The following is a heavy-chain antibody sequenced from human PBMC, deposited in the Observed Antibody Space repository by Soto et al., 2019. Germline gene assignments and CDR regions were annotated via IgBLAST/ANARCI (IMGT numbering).Heavy chain of an antibody. CDR1: GGAFSSYA. J-gene: IGHJ3*02. CDR2: IIPIFGTA. D-gene: IGHD3-3*01. V-gene: IGHV1-69*13. Sequence: SVKVSCKASGGAFSSYAISWVRQAPGQGLEWMGGIIPIFGTANYAQKFQGRVTITADESTSTAYMELSSLRSEDTAVYYCARGITIFGVAKADAVDIWGQRTMVTVSS. CDR3: ARGITIFGVAKADAVDI.